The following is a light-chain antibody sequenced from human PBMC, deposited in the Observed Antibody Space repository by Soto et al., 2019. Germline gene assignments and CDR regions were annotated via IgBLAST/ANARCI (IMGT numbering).Light chain of an antibody. Sequence: DIQMTQSPSTLSASVGDRVTFTCRASQSVSIWLAWYQQKPGKAPKLLISGASTLESGVPSRFSGSGSGTEFTLTISGLQPGDFATYYCQQYKNYLTFGQGTKVEI. J-gene: IGKJ1*01. CDR2: GAS. CDR1: QSVSIW. CDR3: QQYKNYLT. V-gene: IGKV1-5*01.